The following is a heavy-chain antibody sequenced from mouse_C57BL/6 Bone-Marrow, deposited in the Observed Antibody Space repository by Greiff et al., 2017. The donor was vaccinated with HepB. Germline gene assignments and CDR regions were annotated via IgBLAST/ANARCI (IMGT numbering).Heavy chain of an antibody. J-gene: IGHJ2*01. D-gene: IGHD2-5*01. CDR1: GYAFTNYL. CDR2: INPGSGGT. V-gene: IGHV1-54*01. CDR3: ARHSNYPFDY. Sequence: QVQLQQSGAELVRPGTSVKLSCKASGYAFTNYLIEWVKQRPGQGLEWIGVINPGSGGTNYNEKFKGKATLTADKSSSTAYMQLSSLTSEDSAVYFCARHSNYPFDYWGQGTTLTVSS.